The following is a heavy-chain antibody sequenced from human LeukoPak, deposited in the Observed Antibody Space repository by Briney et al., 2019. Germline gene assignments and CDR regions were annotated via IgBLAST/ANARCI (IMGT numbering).Heavy chain of an antibody. CDR2: INPNSGGT. J-gene: IGHJ5*02. CDR3: ARGARPILCSSTSCYSPNWFDP. CDR1: GYTFTGYY. V-gene: IGHV1-2*02. Sequence: ASVKVSCKASGYTFTGYYMHWVRQAPGQGLEWMGWINPNSGGTNYAQKFQGRVTMTRDTSISTAYMELSRLRSDDTAVHYCARGARPILCSSTSCYSPNWFDPWGQGTLVTVSS. D-gene: IGHD2-2*01.